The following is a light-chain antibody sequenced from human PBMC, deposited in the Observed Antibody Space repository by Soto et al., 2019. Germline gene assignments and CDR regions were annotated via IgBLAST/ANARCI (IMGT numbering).Light chain of an antibody. CDR1: QSVSSN. J-gene: IGKJ1*01. CDR3: QQYNNWPRT. CDR2: GAS. Sequence: EIVMTQSPATLSVSPGERATLSCRASQSVSSNLAWYQQKPGQAPRLLIYGASTRATGIPARFSGSGSGTDLTLTISSLQSEDFVVYYCQQYNNWPRTFGQGTKVEIK. V-gene: IGKV3-15*01.